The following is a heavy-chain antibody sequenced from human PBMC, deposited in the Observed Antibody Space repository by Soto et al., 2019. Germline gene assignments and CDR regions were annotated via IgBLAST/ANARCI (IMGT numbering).Heavy chain of an antibody. J-gene: IGHJ4*02. Sequence: SGPTLVNPTQPLTLTCTVSGFSLSTTGVGVSWIRQPPGKALEWLALIYWHDDKRYSPSLKSRLTITKDTSKNHVVLAMTNMDPVDTATYYCAHRGGAAVGLYYFDYWGQGALVTVSS. CDR3: AHRGGAAVGLYYFDY. D-gene: IGHD6-13*01. CDR2: IYWHDDK. V-gene: IGHV2-5*01. CDR1: GFSLSTTGVG.